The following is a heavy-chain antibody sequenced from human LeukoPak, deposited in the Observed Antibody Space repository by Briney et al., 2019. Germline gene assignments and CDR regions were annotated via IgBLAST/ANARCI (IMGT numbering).Heavy chain of an antibody. CDR1: GFTFSSYG. CDR2: IRYDGSNK. CDR3: AKGQRLITMVREALDY. V-gene: IGHV3-30*02. D-gene: IGHD3-10*01. Sequence: GGSLRLSCAASGFTFSSYGMHWVRQAPGKGLEWVAFIRYDGSNKYYADSVKGRFTISRDNSKNTLYLQMNSLRAEDTAVYYCAKGQRLITMVREALDYWGQGTLVTVSS. J-gene: IGHJ4*02.